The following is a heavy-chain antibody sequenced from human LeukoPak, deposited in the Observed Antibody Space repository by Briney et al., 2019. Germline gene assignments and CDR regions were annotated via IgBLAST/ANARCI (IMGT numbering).Heavy chain of an antibody. J-gene: IGHJ3*02. CDR3: ARERDSNYYDSRGYSDAFDI. V-gene: IGHV4-31*03. Sequence: SQTLSLTCTVSGGSIRSGAYFWSWIRQRPGKGLEWIGYIHYSGSAYDNPSLKRRITVSVDTTKNQFSLKLSSVTAADTAVYYCARERDSNYYDSRGYSDAFDIWGQGTMVTVSS. CDR2: IHYSGSA. D-gene: IGHD3-22*01. CDR1: GGSIRSGAYF.